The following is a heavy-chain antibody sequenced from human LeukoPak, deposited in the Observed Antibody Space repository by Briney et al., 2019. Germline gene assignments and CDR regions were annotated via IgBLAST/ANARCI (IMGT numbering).Heavy chain of an antibody. CDR2: ISGSGGST. J-gene: IGHJ6*02. Sequence: GGSLRLSCAASGFTFSSYAMTWVRQAPGKGLEWVSAISGSGGSTYYADSVKGRFTISRDNSKNTLYLQMNSLRAEDTAVYYCAKDYNLITIFGVVIISSYYYYGMDVWGQGTTVTASS. CDR3: AKDYNLITIFGVVIISSYYYYGMDV. D-gene: IGHD3-3*01. V-gene: IGHV3-23*01. CDR1: GFTFSSYA.